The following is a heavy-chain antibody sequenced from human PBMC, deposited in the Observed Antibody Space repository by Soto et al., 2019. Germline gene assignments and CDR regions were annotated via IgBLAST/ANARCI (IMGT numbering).Heavy chain of an antibody. D-gene: IGHD4-17*01. CDR2: IYYSGST. V-gene: IGHV4-59*08. CDR3: ARGYGDYVLDY. Sequence: QVQLQESGPGLVKPSETLSLTCTVSGGSISSYYWSWIRQPPGKGLEWIGYIYYSGSTNYNPSLKMRVTISVDTSNNPFSLKLTSVTAADTAVYYWARGYGDYVLDYWGQGTLVTVSS. CDR1: GGSISSYY. J-gene: IGHJ4*02.